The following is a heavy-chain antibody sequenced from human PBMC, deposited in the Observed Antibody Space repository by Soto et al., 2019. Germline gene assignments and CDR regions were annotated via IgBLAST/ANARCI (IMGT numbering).Heavy chain of an antibody. Sequence: SETLSLTCTVSGVSISNYYWIWIRQPPGKGLEWIGYIYYSGDAKYNPSLKSRVLISVDTSKNQFSLKLSSVTAADTAVYYCARHELGYCSGGSCPYYFDHWGQGTLVTVSS. V-gene: IGHV4-59*08. J-gene: IGHJ4*02. D-gene: IGHD2-15*01. CDR2: IYYSGDA. CDR1: GVSISNYY. CDR3: ARHELGYCSGGSCPYYFDH.